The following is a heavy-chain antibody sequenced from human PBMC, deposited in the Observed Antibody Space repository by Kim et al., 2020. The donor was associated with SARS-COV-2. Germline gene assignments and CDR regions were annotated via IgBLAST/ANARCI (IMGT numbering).Heavy chain of an antibody. V-gene: IGHV3-53*01. Sequence: ADSVKGRFIISRDNSKSTLYLQMTSLRDDDTAVYYCARDSLYGVPNNYFDPWGQGTLVTVSS. CDR3: ARDSLYGVPNNYFDP. D-gene: IGHD4-17*01. J-gene: IGHJ5*02.